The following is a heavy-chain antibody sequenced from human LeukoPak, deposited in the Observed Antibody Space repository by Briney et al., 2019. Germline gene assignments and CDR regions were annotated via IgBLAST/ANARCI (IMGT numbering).Heavy chain of an antibody. J-gene: IGHJ5*02. V-gene: IGHV1-2*02. Sequence: ASVKVSCKASGYTFTGYYMHWVRQAPGQGLEWMGWINPNSGGTNYAQKFQGRVTMTRDTSISTAYMELSRLRSDDTAVYYCARALGYCSGGSCYSDWFDPWGQGTLVTVSS. CDR1: GYTFTGYY. CDR2: INPNSGGT. D-gene: IGHD2-15*01. CDR3: ARALGYCSGGSCYSDWFDP.